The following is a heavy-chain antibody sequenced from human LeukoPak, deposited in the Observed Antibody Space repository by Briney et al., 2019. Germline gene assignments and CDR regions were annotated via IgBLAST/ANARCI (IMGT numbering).Heavy chain of an antibody. J-gene: IGHJ4*02. CDR3: AGRHCRGGGCYCAGADPFDY. V-gene: IGHV3-53*01. CDR2: LYSGGNI. D-gene: IGHD2-15*01. CDR1: GGSISNYY. Sequence: ETLSLTCTASGGSISNYYWSWLRQPPGKGLEWVSVLYSGGNIYYIESVKGRFTISRDTSKNTLYLQMNSMRAEGTGVYFCAGRHCRGGGCYCAGADPFDYWVQGTWVTVSS.